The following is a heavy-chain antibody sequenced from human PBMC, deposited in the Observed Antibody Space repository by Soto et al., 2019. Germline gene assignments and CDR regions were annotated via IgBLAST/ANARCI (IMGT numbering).Heavy chain of an antibody. J-gene: IGHJ6*02. CDR3: ARLHGYCIRTSRSGYYAMDV. Sequence: SETLSLTCTVSSGSISSSSYTWGWIRQPPGKGLEWIGSIYYSGSTYYNPSLKSRITVSVDTSKNQFSLNLSSVTAADTAVYYCARLHGYCIRTSRSGYYAMDVWGQGTTVTVSS. V-gene: IGHV4-39*01. D-gene: IGHD2-2*01. CDR1: SGSISSSSYT. CDR2: IYYSGST.